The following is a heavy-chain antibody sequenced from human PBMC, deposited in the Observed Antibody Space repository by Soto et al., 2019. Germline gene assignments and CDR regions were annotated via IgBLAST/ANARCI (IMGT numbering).Heavy chain of an antibody. V-gene: IGHV3-21*06. CDR3: ARESEDLTSNFDY. J-gene: IGHJ4*02. CDR1: GFTFTRYS. Sequence: LRLYCAASGFTFTRYSMNWVRQAPGKGLEWVSSISSTTNYIYYGDSMKGRFTISRDNAKNSLYLEMNSLRAEDTAVYYCARESEDLTSNFDYWGQGTMVTVSS. CDR2: ISSTTNYI.